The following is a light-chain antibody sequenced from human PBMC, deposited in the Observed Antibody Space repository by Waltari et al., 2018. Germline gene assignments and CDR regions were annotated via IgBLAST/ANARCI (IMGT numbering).Light chain of an antibody. Sequence: DIVMTQSPDSLAVSLGERATINCKSSQSFLYSANNKNYLAWYQQKPGQPPRLLIYWASTRKSGVPDRFSGSGSGTDFTLTSSSLQAEDVAVYYCQQYYSSPYSFGQGTKLGIK. CDR2: WAS. J-gene: IGKJ2*03. CDR3: QQYYSSPYS. CDR1: QSFLYSANNKNY. V-gene: IGKV4-1*01.